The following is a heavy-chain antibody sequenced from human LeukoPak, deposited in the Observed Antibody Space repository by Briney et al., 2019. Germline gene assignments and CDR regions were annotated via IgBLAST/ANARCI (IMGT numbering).Heavy chain of an antibody. Sequence: GASVKVSCKASGYTFTNYYLFWVRQAPGQGVEWMGVINPSGGSTSYAQKFQGRVTMTRDTSTSTVYMELSSLRSEDTAVYYCARRSPAYCGGDCYLDCWGQGTLVTVSS. D-gene: IGHD2-21*02. CDR2: INPSGGST. V-gene: IGHV1-46*01. J-gene: IGHJ4*02. CDR3: ARRSPAYCGGDCYLDC. CDR1: GYTFTNYY.